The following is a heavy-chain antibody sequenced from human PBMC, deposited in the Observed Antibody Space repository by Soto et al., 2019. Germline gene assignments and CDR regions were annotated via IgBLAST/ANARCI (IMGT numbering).Heavy chain of an antibody. CDR2: INESGGTT. V-gene: IGHV3-23*01. CDR1: GFKFRSYG. CDR3: VKDRATIFGVIWEYGMDV. J-gene: IGHJ6*02. Sequence: EEQLLESGGGLVEPGGSLRLSCVASGFKFRSYGMAWVRQAPGKGLEWVSDINESGGTTNYADSVRGRFGISRDNFRNTLELLMNSLRPEDTAVYYCVKDRATIFGVIWEYGMDVWVQGTTVYVSS. D-gene: IGHD3-3*01.